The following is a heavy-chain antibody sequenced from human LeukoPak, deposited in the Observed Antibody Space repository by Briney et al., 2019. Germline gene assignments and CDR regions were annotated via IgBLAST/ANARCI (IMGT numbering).Heavy chain of an antibody. CDR1: GYSFTGYY. V-gene: IGHV1-2*02. J-gene: IGHJ4*02. D-gene: IGHD4-23*01. Sequence: ASVKVSCKASGYSFTGYYMHWVRQAPGQGLEWMGWINPNSGGTNFAQKFQGRVTVTRDTSISTAYMELSRLRSDDTAVYYCAKEGGNFCFDYWGQGNLVTVSS. CDR2: INPNSGGT. CDR3: AKEGGNFCFDY.